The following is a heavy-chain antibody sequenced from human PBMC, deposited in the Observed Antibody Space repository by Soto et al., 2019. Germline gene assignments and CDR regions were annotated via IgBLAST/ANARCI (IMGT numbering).Heavy chain of an antibody. D-gene: IGHD3-10*01. CDR3: ARIRSYYGSGRGAFDI. CDR2: IFSNDEK. J-gene: IGHJ3*02. V-gene: IGHV2-26*01. CDR1: GFSLSNARMG. Sequence: QVTLKESGPVLVKPTETLTLTCTVSGFSLSNARMGVRWMRQPPGKALVWLAHIFSNDEKSYSTSLKSMLTIATDTSKSEVVNTMTNMDPVDTATYYCARIRSYYGSGRGAFDIWGQGTMVTVS.